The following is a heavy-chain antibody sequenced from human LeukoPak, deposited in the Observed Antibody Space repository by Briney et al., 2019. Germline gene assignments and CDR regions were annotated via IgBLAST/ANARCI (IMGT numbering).Heavy chain of an antibody. V-gene: IGHV4-34*01. D-gene: IGHD6-13*01. CDR1: GGSFSGYY. CDR3: ARGDRSSSWYNKREYFQH. Sequence: SETLSLTCSVYGGSFSGYYWSWIRQPPGRGLEWSGEINHSGSTNYNPSLKSRVTISVDTSKNQFSLKLSSVTSADTAVYYCARGDRSSSWYNKREYFQHWGQGTLVTVSS. CDR2: INHSGST. J-gene: IGHJ1*01.